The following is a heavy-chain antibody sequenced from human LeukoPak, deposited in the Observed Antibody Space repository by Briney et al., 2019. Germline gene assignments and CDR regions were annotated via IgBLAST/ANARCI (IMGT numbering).Heavy chain of an antibody. V-gene: IGHV3-74*01. J-gene: IGHJ4*02. CDR3: ARWTSLHFDY. D-gene: IGHD3-16*02. CDR1: GYTFISYW. CDR2: IKAYGSRT. Sequence: GGSLRLSYASSGYTFISYWLHRARHAPGKGLVWVSRIKAYGSRTDVADSAKGRLTISRDNSKSTLYVQMTSLRAEDTAVYYCARWTSLHFDYWGQGTLVTVSS.